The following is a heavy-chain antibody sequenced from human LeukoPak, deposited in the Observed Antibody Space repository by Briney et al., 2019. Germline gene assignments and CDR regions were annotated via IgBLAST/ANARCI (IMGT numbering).Heavy chain of an antibody. D-gene: IGHD6-13*01. J-gene: IGHJ4*02. CDR1: GFTFSSYA. CDR2: ISGSGGST. V-gene: IGHV3-23*01. CDR3: ARSQSSSLIDY. Sequence: SGGSLRLSCAASGFTFSSYAMSWVRQAPGKGLEWVSAISGSGGSTYYADSVKGRFTLSRDNSKDTLYLQMNSLTVEDTAVYYCARSQSSSLIDYWGQGTLVTVSS.